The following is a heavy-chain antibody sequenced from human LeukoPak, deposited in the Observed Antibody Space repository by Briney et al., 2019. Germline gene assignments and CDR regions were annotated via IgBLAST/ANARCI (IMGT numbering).Heavy chain of an antibody. CDR2: IYTSGST. Sequence: SETLSLTCTVSGGSISSHYWSWIRQPAGKGLEWIGRIYTSGSTNYNTSLKSRVTMSVDTSKNQFSLKLSSVTAADTAAYYCARDVSFEQLGNWFDPWGQGTLVTVSS. J-gene: IGHJ5*02. CDR1: GGSISSHY. V-gene: IGHV4-4*07. D-gene: IGHD6-13*01. CDR3: ARDVSFEQLGNWFDP.